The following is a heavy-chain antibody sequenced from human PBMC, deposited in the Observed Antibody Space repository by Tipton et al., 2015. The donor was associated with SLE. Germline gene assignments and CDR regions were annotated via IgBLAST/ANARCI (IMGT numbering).Heavy chain of an antibody. Sequence: GSLRLSCAASGFTFSSYAMSWVRQAPGKGLEWVSAISGSGGSTYYADSVKGRFTISRDNSKNTLYLQMNSLRAEDTAVYYCAGASPGVWCFDLWGRGSLVTVSS. CDR1: GFTFSSYA. V-gene: IGHV3-23*01. CDR3: AGASPGVWCFDL. J-gene: IGHJ2*01. CDR2: ISGSGGST. D-gene: IGHD1-26*01.